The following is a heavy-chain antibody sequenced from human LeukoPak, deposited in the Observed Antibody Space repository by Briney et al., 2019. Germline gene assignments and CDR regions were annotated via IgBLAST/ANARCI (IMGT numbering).Heavy chain of an antibody. D-gene: IGHD2-2*01. CDR1: GFTFSSYA. Sequence: PGGSLRLCCAASGFTFSSYAMHWVRQAPGKGLEWVAVISYDGSNKYYADSVKGRFTISRDNSKNTLYLQMNSLRAEDTAVYYCAREPTTSCLDIWGQGTMVTVSS. CDR2: ISYDGSNK. J-gene: IGHJ3*02. CDR3: AREPTTSCLDI. V-gene: IGHV3-30-3*01.